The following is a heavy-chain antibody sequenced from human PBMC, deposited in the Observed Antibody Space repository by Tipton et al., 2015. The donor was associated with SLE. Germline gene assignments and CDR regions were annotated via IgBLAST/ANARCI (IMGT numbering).Heavy chain of an antibody. D-gene: IGHD3-22*01. CDR2: VYNSAST. J-gene: IGHJ3*02. CDR3: ARTLGETMLVGGDAFDI. V-gene: IGHV3-66*01. CDR1: GFSVSNRF. Sequence: GSLRLSCAASGFSVSNRFMNWVRQAPGRGLEWVSVVYNSASTYYADSVKGRFTFSRDISKNTVYLQMNSLRPEDTAVYYCARTLGETMLVGGDAFDIWGQGTTVTVSS.